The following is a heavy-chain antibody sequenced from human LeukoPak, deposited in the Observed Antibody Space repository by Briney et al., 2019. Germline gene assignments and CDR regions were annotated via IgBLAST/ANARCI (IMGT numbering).Heavy chain of an antibody. D-gene: IGHD2-21*02. CDR1: GGSIRSSSYY. J-gene: IGHJ3*02. CDR3: ARQVLEVTAMYAFDI. V-gene: IGHV4-39*01. Sequence: SETLSLTCTASGGSIRSSSYYWGWIRQPPGKGLEWIGSIYYDGSPYYNPSLKSRVTISVDTSKNQFSLKVRSVTAADTAVYYCARQVLEVTAMYAFDIWGQGTIVTVSS. CDR2: IYYDGSP.